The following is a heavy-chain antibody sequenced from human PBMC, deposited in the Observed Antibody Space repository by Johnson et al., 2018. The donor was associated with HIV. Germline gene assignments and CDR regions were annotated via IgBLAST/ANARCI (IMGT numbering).Heavy chain of an antibody. V-gene: IGHV3-13*01. D-gene: IGHD3-9*01. CDR2: IGSSGDT. J-gene: IGHJ3*01. CDR3: ARAGDYDVLTGSLLRGTFDV. Sequence: VQLVESGGGLVHPGGSLRLSCAASGFTFSDHDMHWVRQTEGIGLEWISGIGSSGDTFYPGSVKGRFTISRANAKNSLYLQMNSLRAGDTGVYYCARAGDYDVLTGSLLRGTFDVWGQGTMVTVSS. CDR1: GFTFSDHD.